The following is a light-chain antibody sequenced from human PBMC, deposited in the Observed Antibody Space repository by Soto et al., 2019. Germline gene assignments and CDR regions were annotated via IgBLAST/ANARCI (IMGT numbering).Light chain of an antibody. CDR1: QSISSW. J-gene: IGKJ1*01. V-gene: IGKV1-5*01. CDR3: QQYNSYPRT. Sequence: DIQMTQSHSTLSASVGDRVPLTCRASQSISSWLAWYQQKPGKAPKLLIYDASSLESGVPSRFSGSGSATEFTLTISSLQPDDFATYYCQQYNSYPRTFGQGTKVDFK. CDR2: DAS.